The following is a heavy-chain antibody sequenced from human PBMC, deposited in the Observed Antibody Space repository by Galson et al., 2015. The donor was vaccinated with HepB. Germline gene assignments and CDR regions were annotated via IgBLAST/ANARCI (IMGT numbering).Heavy chain of an antibody. CDR3: ATTPTRSPYWYFDL. CDR1: GGSISNYY. Sequence: SETLSLTCTLSGGSISNYYWSWIRQPPGKGLEWIGYVYYTGSTNYNPSLKSRVTTSLDTSKNQFSLNLSSVTAADTAVYYCATTPTRSPYWYFDLWGRGTLVTVSS. CDR2: VYYTGST. V-gene: IGHV4-59*01. D-gene: IGHD5-12*01. J-gene: IGHJ2*01.